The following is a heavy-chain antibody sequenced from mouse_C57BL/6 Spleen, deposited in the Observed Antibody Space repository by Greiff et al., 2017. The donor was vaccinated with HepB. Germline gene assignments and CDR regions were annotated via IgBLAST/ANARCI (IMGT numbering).Heavy chain of an antibody. CDR1: GFTFSDAW. J-gene: IGHJ4*01. V-gene: IGHV6-6*01. Sequence: DVKLQESGGGLVQPGGSMKLSCAASGFTFSDAWMDWVRQSPEKGLEWVAEIRNKANNHATYYAESVKGRFTISRDDSKSSVYLQMTSLRAEDTGIYYCTREVPYYYAMDYWGQGTSVTVSS. CDR3: TREVPYYYAMDY. CDR2: IRNKANNHAT.